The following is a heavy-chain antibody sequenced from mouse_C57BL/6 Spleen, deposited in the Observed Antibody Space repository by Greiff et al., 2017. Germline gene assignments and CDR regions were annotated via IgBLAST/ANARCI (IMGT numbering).Heavy chain of an antibody. Sequence: EVQVVESGEGLVKPGGSLKLSCAPSGFTFSSYAMSWVRQTPERRLGWVAYISSGGDYIYYADTVKGRFTISRDNARNTLYLQMSSLKSEDTAMYYCTRGYGSSYRGYFDYWGQGTTLTVSS. V-gene: IGHV5-9-1*02. J-gene: IGHJ2*01. CDR2: ISSGGDYI. D-gene: IGHD1-1*01. CDR3: TRGYGSSYRGYFDY. CDR1: GFTFSSYA.